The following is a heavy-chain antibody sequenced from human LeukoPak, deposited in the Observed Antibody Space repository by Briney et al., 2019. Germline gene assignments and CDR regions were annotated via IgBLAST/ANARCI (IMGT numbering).Heavy chain of an antibody. CDR1: GYSFTSYW. V-gene: IGHV5-51*01. CDR3: ARVDRYDFYFDY. Sequence: GESLKISCKGSGYSFTSYWIGWVRQMPGKGLEWMGIIYPGDSDTRYSPSFQGQVTISADKSISTAYLQWSSLRAEDTAVYYCARVDRYDFYFDYWGQGTLVTVSS. D-gene: IGHD5-12*01. CDR2: IYPGDSDT. J-gene: IGHJ4*02.